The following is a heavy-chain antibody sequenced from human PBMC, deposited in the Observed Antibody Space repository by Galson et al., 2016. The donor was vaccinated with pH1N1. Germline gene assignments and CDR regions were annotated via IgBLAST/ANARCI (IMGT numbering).Heavy chain of an antibody. V-gene: IGHV1-18*01. Sequence: SVKVSCKASGYTFNIYGISWVRQAPGQGLEWMGWISPYNGNTNYAQKFQGRVSMTTDTSSSIVYMELRSLRPDDTAVYFCARMDLIVGDSTGAGDYYGMDVWGQGTTVTVSS. CDR3: ARMDLIVGDSTGAGDYYGMDV. D-gene: IGHD1-26*01. CDR2: ISPYNGNT. CDR1: GYTFNIYG. J-gene: IGHJ6*02.